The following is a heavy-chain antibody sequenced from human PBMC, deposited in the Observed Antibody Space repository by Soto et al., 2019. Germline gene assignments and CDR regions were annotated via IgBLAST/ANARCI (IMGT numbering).Heavy chain of an antibody. D-gene: IGHD6-13*01. J-gene: IGHJ4*02. V-gene: IGHV3-23*01. Sequence: GGSLRLSCAASGFIFRSYGLSWVRQAPGKGLEWVSDISGSGSVTNYADSVKDRFTISRDNSNNTLSLQMDSLRAEDTAVYYCAKGGVAAARGYFDHWGQGTRVTVSS. CDR2: ISGSGSVT. CDR3: AKGGVAAARGYFDH. CDR1: GFIFRSYG.